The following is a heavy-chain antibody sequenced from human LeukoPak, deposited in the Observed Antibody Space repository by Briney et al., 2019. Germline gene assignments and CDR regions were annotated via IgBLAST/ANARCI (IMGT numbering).Heavy chain of an antibody. CDR3: ARDHQVSYFDY. Sequence: PAGGSLRLSCAASGFTFSASSMHWVRQAPGKGLEWVALISDDGSNESFADSVKGRFTISRDNSKNTLYLQMNSLRADDTAVYYCARDHQVSYFDYWGQGTLVTVSS. CDR2: ISDDGSNE. V-gene: IGHV3-30*04. J-gene: IGHJ4*02. CDR1: GFTFSASS. D-gene: IGHD6-6*01.